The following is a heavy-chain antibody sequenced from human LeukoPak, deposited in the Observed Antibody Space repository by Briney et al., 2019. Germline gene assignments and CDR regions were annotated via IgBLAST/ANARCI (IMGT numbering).Heavy chain of an antibody. CDR1: GFTFSSYV. D-gene: IGHD3-22*01. CDR3: AKDTGYYYDSLVV. Sequence: QPGGSLRLSCAASGFTFSSYVMHWVRQAPGKGLEWAAVISYDGSNKYYADSVKGRFTISRDNSKNTLYLQMNSLRAEDTAVYYCAKDTGYYYDSLVVWGKGTMVTVAS. J-gene: IGHJ3*01. V-gene: IGHV3-30*18. CDR2: ISYDGSNK.